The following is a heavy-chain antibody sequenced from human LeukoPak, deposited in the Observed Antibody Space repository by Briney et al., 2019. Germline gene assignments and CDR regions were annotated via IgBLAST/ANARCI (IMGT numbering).Heavy chain of an antibody. CDR3: ARVTEMEVATPFDY. D-gene: IGHD5-12*01. V-gene: IGHV3-9*01. CDR2: ISWYSGHI. J-gene: IGHJ4*02. CDR1: GFTFEHYA. Sequence: QSGGSLRLSCAASGFTFEHYAIHWVRQAPGKGLEWVSGISWYSGHIGYADSVKGRFTISRANAKNSLYLQMNSLRAEDTAVYYCARVTEMEVATPFDYWGQGTLVTVFS.